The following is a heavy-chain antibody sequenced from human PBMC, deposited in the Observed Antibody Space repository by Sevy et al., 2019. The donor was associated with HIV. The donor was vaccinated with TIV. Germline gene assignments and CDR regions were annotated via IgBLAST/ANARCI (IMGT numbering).Heavy chain of an antibody. Sequence: ASVKVSCKASGYTFTGYYMHWVRQAPGQGLEWMGRINPNSGGTNYAQKFQGRVTMTRDTSISTAYMELSRLRSDDTAGYYCARGAYCSSTSCYTYYYYGMDVWGQGTTVTVSS. CDR3: ARGAYCSSTSCYTYYYYGMDV. CDR1: GYTFTGYY. J-gene: IGHJ6*02. V-gene: IGHV1-2*06. D-gene: IGHD2-2*02. CDR2: INPNSGGT.